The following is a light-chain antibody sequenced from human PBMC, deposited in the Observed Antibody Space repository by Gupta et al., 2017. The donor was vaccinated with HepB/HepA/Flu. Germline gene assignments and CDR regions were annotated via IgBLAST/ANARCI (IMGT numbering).Light chain of an antibody. V-gene: IGKV3-11*01. CDR3: QQRKYWPPLT. CDR1: QSVDSY. J-gene: IGKJ4*01. CDR2: DAS. Sequence: EVVLPQSPATLSLSPGERANLSCRASQSVDSYLAWYQQKPGQAPRLIIYDASHRATGIPGRCSGGGSWTDFTLTVSSLGPSDFSVYYCQQRKYWPPLTFGGGTNLEIK.